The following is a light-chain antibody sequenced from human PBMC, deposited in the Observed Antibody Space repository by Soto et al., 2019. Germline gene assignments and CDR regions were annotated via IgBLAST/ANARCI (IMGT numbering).Light chain of an antibody. CDR1: QNISRS. J-gene: IGKJ1*01. CDR3: QQYNNWPRT. CDR2: GTS. Sequence: EIVMTQSPVTLSVSPGERATLSCRASQNISRSLAWYQQKPGQGPSLLIYGTSTRAGGVPARFSGSGSGTDFTLTISRLEPEDFAVYYCQQYNNWPRTFGQGTKV. V-gene: IGKV3-15*01.